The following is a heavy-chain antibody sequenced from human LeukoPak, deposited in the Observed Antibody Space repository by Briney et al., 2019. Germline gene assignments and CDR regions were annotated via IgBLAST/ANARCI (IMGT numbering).Heavy chain of an antibody. CDR1: GFTFSTYA. CDR3: AKDTPDSPYSSSSYYFDY. J-gene: IGHJ4*02. V-gene: IGHV3-23*01. D-gene: IGHD6-13*01. Sequence: PGGSLRLSCTASGFTFSTYAMSWVCQAPGKGLEWVAAISGSGARAYYIDSVKGRFTISRDNSKNTLYLQMNSLRAEDTAVYYCAKDTPDSPYSSSSYYFDYWGQGTLVTVSS. CDR2: ISGSGARA.